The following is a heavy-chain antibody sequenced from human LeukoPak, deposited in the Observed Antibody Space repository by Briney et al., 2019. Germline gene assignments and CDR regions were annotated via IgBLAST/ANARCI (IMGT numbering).Heavy chain of an antibody. CDR1: GGSISSYY. D-gene: IGHD7-27*01. J-gene: IGHJ3*02. CDR3: ARHAELTGDSFAFDI. V-gene: IGHV4-4*07. Sequence: SETLSLTCTVSGGSISSYYWSWIRQPAGKGLEWIGRIYTSGSTNYNPSLKSRVTMSVDTSKNQFSLKLSSVTAADTAVYYCARHAELTGDSFAFDIWGQGTMVTVSS. CDR2: IYTSGST.